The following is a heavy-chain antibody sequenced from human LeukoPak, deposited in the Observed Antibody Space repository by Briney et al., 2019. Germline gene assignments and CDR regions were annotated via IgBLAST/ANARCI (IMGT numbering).Heavy chain of an antibody. CDR3: ARGEIVGATKLKIMPDY. V-gene: IGHV1-46*01. Sequence: ASVKVSCKASGYTFTSYYMHWVRQAPGQGLEWMGIINPSGGSTSYTQKFQGRVTMTRDTSTSTAYMELSRLRSDDMAVYYCARGEIVGATKLKIMPDYWGQGTLVTVSS. D-gene: IGHD1-26*01. CDR2: INPSGGST. J-gene: IGHJ4*02. CDR1: GYTFTSYY.